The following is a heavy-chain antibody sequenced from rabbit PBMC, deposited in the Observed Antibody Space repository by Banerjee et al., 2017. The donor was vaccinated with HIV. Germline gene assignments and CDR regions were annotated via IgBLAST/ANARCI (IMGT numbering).Heavy chain of an antibody. CDR1: GFSY. CDR2: INTSSGNT. J-gene: IGHJ4*01. Sequence: QEQLEESGGDLVKPEGSLTLTCTASGFSYMCWVRQAPGKGLEWIGCINTSSGNTVYASWAKGRFTISKTSSTTVTLQMTSLTAADTATYFCARDLAGVIGWNFNLWGQGTLVTVS. CDR3: ARDLAGVIGWNFNL. V-gene: IGHV1S45*01. D-gene: IGHD4-1*01.